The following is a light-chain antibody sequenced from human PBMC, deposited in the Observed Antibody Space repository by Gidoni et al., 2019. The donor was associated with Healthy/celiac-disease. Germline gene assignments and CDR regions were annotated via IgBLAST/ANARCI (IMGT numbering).Light chain of an antibody. V-gene: IGLV1-40*01. CDR2: GNS. J-gene: IGLJ3*02. CDR3: QSYDSSLSGWV. CDR1: SSNIGAGYD. Sequence: QSVLTQPPSVSEAPGQRVTISCTGSSSNIGAGYDVHWYQQLPGTAPKLLIYGNSNRPSGVPDRFSGSKSGTSASLASTGLQAEDEADYYCQSYDSSLSGWVFGGGTKLTVL.